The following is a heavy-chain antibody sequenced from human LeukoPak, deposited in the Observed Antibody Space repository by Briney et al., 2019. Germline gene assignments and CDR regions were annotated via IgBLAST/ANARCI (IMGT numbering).Heavy chain of an antibody. CDR1: EFPFNIYV. D-gene: IGHD6-19*01. CDR2: ISGSGSTT. Sequence: GGSLRLSRAASEFPFNIYVMSWVRQAPGKGLEWVSAISGSGSTTYYADSVRGRFTVFRDNSKNTLFLQMGSLRAEDTAVYYCAKERVSVAGASYYYYGLDLWGQGTTVTVSS. V-gene: IGHV3-23*01. CDR3: AKERVSVAGASYYYYGLDL. J-gene: IGHJ6*02.